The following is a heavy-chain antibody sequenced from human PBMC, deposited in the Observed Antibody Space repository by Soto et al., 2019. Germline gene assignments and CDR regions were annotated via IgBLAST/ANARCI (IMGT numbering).Heavy chain of an antibody. D-gene: IGHD1-7*01. CDR2: IYYSGST. Sequence: PSETLSLTCTVSGGSISSSSYYWGWIRQPPGKGLEWIGSIYYSGSTNYNPSLKSRVTISVDTSKNQFSLKLSSVTAADTAVYYCARGRDTRITGTTWGNWFDPWGQGTLVTVSS. J-gene: IGHJ5*02. CDR3: ARGRDTRITGTTWGNWFDP. CDR1: GGSISSSSYY. V-gene: IGHV4-39*07.